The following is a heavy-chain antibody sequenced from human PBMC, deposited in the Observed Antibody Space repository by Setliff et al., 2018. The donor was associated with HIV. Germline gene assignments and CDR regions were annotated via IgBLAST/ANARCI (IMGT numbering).Heavy chain of an antibody. CDR1: GGSFSDYY. CDR3: ARGGGQPSVDY. J-gene: IGHJ4*02. V-gene: IGHV4-34*01. CDR2: INHSGFT. Sequence: SETLSLTCAVYGGSFSDYYWTWIRQSPGKGLEWIGDINHSGFTNYNPSLKSRLTISVDTSKNQFSLKLSSVTAADTAVYYCARGGGQPSVDYWGQGTLVTVSS. D-gene: IGHD2-15*01.